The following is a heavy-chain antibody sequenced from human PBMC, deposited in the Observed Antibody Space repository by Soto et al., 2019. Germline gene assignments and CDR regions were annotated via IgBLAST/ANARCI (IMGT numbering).Heavy chain of an antibody. Sequence: GSLRLSCAASGFTFSTYGMSWVRQAPGKGLEWVSSISVSGGTPYYADSVKGRFTISRDNSKNTLYLQMNSLRAEDTALYYCAKAAAGSSGFNFDYWGQGTLVTVS. V-gene: IGHV3-23*01. CDR2: ISVSGGTP. J-gene: IGHJ4*02. CDR1: GFTFSTYG. CDR3: AKAAAGSSGFNFDY. D-gene: IGHD6-19*01.